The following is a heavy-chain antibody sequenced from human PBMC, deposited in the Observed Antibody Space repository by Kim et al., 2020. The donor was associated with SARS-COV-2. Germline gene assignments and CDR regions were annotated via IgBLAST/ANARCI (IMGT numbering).Heavy chain of an antibody. V-gene: IGHV3-7*01. CDR3: ARQAAAAGKPLSDYYYYGMDV. CDR2: IKQDGSEK. D-gene: IGHD6-13*01. J-gene: IGHJ6*02. CDR1: GFTFSSYW. Sequence: GGSLRLSCAASGFTFSSYWMSWVRQAPGKGLEWVANIKQDGSEKYYVDSVKGRFTISRDNAKNSLYLQMNSLRAEDTAVYYCARQAAAAGKPLSDYYYYGMDVWGQGTTVTVSS.